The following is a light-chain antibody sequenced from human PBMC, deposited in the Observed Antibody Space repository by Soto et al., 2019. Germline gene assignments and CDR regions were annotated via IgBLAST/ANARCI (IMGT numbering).Light chain of an antibody. CDR2: EVS. CDR1: SSDVGGYNY. Sequence: QAVVTQPASVSGSPGQSITISCTGTSSDVGGYNYVSWYQQHPGKAPKLMIYEVSNRPSGVSHRFSGSKSGNTASLTISGLQAEEEADYYCSSYTSSSTLEVVFGGGTKLTVL. CDR3: SSYTSSSTLEVV. J-gene: IGLJ2*01. V-gene: IGLV2-14*01.